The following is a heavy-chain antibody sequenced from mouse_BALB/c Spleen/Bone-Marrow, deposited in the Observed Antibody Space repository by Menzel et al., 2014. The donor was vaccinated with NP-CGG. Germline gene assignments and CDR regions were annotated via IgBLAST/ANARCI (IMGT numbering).Heavy chain of an antibody. V-gene: IGHV14-3*02. CDR2: IDPANGNT. CDR1: GFNIKDTY. J-gene: IGHJ3*01. Sequence: VQLQQSGAEPVNPGASVKLSCTASGFNIKDTYMYWVKQRPEQGLEWIGRIDPANGNTKYDPKFQGKATITADTSSKTAYLQLSSLTSEDTAVYFCVRSPGELNYWGQGTLVTVSS. CDR3: VRSPGELNY.